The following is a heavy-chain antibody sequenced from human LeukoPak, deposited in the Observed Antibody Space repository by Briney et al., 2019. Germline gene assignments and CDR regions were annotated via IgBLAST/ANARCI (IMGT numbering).Heavy chain of an antibody. CDR2: INPNSGGT. Sequence: ASVKVSCKASGYTFTGYYMHWVRQAPGQGLEWMGWINPNSGGTNYARKFQGRVTMTRDTSISTAYMELSRLRSDDTAVYYCARGPPYGDYEVEYYFDCWGQGTLVTVSS. CDR1: GYTFTGYY. CDR3: ARGPPYGDYEVEYYFDC. J-gene: IGHJ4*02. V-gene: IGHV1-2*02. D-gene: IGHD4-17*01.